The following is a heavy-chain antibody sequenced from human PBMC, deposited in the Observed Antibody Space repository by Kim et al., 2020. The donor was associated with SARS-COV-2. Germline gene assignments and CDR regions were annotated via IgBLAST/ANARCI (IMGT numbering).Heavy chain of an antibody. J-gene: IGHJ6*02. V-gene: IGHV3-13*01. Sequence: GGSLRLSCAASGFTFSSYDMHWVRQATGKGLEWVSAIGTAGDTYYPGSVKGRFTISRENAKNSLYLQMNSLRAGDTAVYYCARGNYYGSGSYYKYYYYGMDVWGQGTTVTVSS. CDR3: ARGNYYGSGSYYKYYYYGMDV. D-gene: IGHD3-10*01. CDR2: IGTAGDT. CDR1: GFTFSSYD.